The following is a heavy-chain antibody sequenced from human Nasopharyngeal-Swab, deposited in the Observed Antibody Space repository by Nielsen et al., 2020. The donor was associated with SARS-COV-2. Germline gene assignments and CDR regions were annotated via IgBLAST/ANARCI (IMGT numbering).Heavy chain of an antibody. V-gene: IGHV4-4*07. CDR3: ARGKPAYDILTGYFTRPYYYYYGMDV. J-gene: IGHJ6*02. D-gene: IGHD3-9*01. Sequence: SETLSLTCTVSGGSISSYYWSWIRQPAGKGLEWIGRIYTSGSTNYNPSLKSRVTMSVDTSKSQFSLKLSSVTAADTAVYYCARGKPAYDILTGYFTRPYYYYYGMDVWGQGTTVTVSS. CDR2: IYTSGST. CDR1: GGSISSYY.